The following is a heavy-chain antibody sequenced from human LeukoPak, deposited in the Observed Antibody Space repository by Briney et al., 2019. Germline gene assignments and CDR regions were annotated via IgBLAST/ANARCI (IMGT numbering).Heavy chain of an antibody. D-gene: IGHD1-26*01. CDR3: ARRWGWELPDY. CDR1: GGSISSSSYY. J-gene: IGHJ4*02. Sequence: SETLSLTCTVSGGSISSSSYYWGWIRQPPGKGLEWIGRIYYSGSTYYNPSLKSRVTISVDTSKNQFSLKLSSVTAADTAVYYCARRWGWELPDYWGQGTLVTVSS. V-gene: IGHV4-39*01. CDR2: IYYSGST.